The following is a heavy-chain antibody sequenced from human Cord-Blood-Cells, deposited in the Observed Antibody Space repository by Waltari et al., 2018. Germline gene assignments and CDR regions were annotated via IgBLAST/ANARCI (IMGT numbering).Heavy chain of an antibody. J-gene: IGHJ4*02. D-gene: IGHD6-13*01. CDR1: GGSFSGSS. Sequence: QVQLQQWGAGMLKPSETLSLTCPVYGGSFSGSSWRWVRQPPGKGLEWIGEINHSGSTNYNPSLKSRVTISVDTSKNQFSLKLSSVTAADTAVYYCARGELIAAAYYFDYWGQGTLVTVSS. CDR3: ARGELIAAAYYFDY. V-gene: IGHV4-34*01. CDR2: INHSGST.